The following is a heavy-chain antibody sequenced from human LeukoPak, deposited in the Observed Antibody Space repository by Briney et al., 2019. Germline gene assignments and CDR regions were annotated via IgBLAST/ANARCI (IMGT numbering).Heavy chain of an antibody. CDR2: MNPNSGNT. D-gene: IGHD3-10*01. Sequence: ASVKVSCKASGYTFTSYDINWVRQATGQGLEWMGWMNPNSGNTGYAQKFQGRVTITRNTSISTAYMELSSLRSEDTAVYYCARDARGLLWFGEYLYGMDVWGQGTTVTVSS. CDR3: ARDARGLLWFGEYLYGMDV. CDR1: GYTFTSYD. V-gene: IGHV1-8*03. J-gene: IGHJ6*02.